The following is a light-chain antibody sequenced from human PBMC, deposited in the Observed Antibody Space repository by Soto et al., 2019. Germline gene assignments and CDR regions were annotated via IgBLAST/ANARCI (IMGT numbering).Light chain of an antibody. Sequence: QSALTQPASVSVSPGQSITLSCTGSSSDVGSSNYVSWYQQLPGKAPKLIIFDVNNRPSGVSDRFSGSKSDNTASLTISGLPAEYEADYYCSSYTTLNTVIFGGGTKRTVL. J-gene: IGLJ2*01. CDR2: DVN. CDR3: SSYTTLNTVI. CDR1: SSDVGSSNY. V-gene: IGLV2-14*03.